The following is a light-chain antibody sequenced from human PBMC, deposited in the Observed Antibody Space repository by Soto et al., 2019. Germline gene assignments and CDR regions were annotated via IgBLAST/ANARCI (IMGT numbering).Light chain of an antibody. Sequence: EMVMTQSSGTLSLSPGERATLSCRASQSVSSNLAWYQQKTGQAPRLLIFGASTRATGIPDRFSGSGSGTDFTLTISSLEPEDFAVYYCQQYNNWPGTFGQGTKVDIK. CDR1: QSVSSN. CDR3: QQYNNWPGT. CDR2: GAS. J-gene: IGKJ1*01. V-gene: IGKV3-15*01.